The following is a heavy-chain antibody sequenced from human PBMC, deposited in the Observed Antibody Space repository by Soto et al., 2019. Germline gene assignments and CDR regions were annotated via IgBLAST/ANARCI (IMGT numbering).Heavy chain of an antibody. J-gene: IGHJ6*02. Sequence: SVKVSCKASGGTFSSYAISWVRQAPGQGLEWMGGIIPIFGTANYAQKFQGRVTITADESTSTAYMELSSLRSEDTAVYYCAGSTIFGVVIIYYYGMDVWGQGTTVTVSS. CDR2: IIPIFGTA. V-gene: IGHV1-69*13. D-gene: IGHD3-3*01. CDR1: GGTFSSYA. CDR3: AGSTIFGVVIIYYYGMDV.